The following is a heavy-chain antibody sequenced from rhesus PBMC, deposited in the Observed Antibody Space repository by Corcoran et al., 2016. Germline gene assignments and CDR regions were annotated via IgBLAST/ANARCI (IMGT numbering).Heavy chain of an antibody. D-gene: IGHD6-43*01. V-gene: IGHV4-93*02. CDR2: VHDSTLTT. CDR1: GGSISRSNW. Sequence: QVQLQESGPAVVKPSETLSLTCAVSGGSISRSNWWDWIRQSPGKGLEWIGGVHDSTLTTVYSPTRTGRVPLSIDPSQNQFSLKLSSVTAADTAVYFCARHLGSSYGWRFDVWGAGVLVTVSS. J-gene: IGHJ5-1*01. CDR3: ARHLGSSYGWRFDV.